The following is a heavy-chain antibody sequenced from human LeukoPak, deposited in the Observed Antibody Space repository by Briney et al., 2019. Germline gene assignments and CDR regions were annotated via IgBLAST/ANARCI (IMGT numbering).Heavy chain of an antibody. D-gene: IGHD4-11*01. CDR1: GFTFSSYA. J-gene: IGHJ4*02. Sequence: GGSLRLSCAASGFTFSSYAMSWVRQAPGKGLEWVSAISGSGGSTYYADSVKGRFTISRDNAKNSLYLQMNNLRAEDTAVYYCVKPTRAPDCWGQGTLVTVSS. CDR3: VKPTRAPDC. V-gene: IGHV3-23*01. CDR2: ISGSGGST.